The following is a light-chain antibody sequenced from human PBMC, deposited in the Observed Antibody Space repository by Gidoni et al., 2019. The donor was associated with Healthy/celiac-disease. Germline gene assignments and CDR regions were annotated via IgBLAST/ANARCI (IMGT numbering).Light chain of an antibody. J-gene: IGKJ2*01. V-gene: IGKV1-39*01. CDR2: AAS. Sequence: DIQLTQSPSSLSASVGDRVTITCRASQSISSYLHWYQQKPGQAPKLLIYAASSLQSGVPSRFSGSGSGTDFTLTISSLQPEDFATYYCQQSYSTPRAFGQXTKLEIK. CDR1: QSISSY. CDR3: QQSYSTPRA.